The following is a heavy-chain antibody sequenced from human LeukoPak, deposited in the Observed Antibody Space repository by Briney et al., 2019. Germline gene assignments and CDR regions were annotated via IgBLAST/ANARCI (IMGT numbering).Heavy chain of an antibody. D-gene: IGHD6-13*01. CDR2: MYYSGST. CDR1: GGSIRSGGYY. J-gene: IGHJ3*02. CDR3: ARNRFSSSWSGGQNAFDI. Sequence: PSETLSLTCTVSGGSIRSGGYYWNWIRQHPGKGLEWIGNMYYSGSTYYNPSLESRVTISIDTSKNQFSLKLNSATAADTAVYYCARNRFSSSWSGGQNAFDIWGQGTMVTVSS. V-gene: IGHV4-31*03.